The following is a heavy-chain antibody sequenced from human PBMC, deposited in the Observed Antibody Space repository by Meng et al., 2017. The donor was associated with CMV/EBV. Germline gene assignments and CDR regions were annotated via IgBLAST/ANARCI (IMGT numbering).Heavy chain of an antibody. CDR3: AKKGREDY. Sequence: GESLKISCAASGFTFSSYEMNWVRQAPGKGLEWVSVIYSGGSSTYYADSVKGRFTISRDNSKNTLYLQMNSLRAEDTAVYYCAKKGREDYWGQGTLVTVSS. CDR2: IYSGGSST. J-gene: IGHJ4*02. D-gene: IGHD1-26*01. V-gene: IGHV3-23*03. CDR1: GFTFSSYE.